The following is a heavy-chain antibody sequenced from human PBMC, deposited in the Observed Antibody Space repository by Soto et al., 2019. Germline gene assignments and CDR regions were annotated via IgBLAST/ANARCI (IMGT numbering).Heavy chain of an antibody. CDR3: TRLSGAWDLTYFDY. CDR2: IRSKAYGGTT. J-gene: IGHJ4*02. CDR1: GFTFGYYT. Sequence: PGGSLSLSCTASGFTFGYYTMILVRQAPGKGLEWVGFIRSKAYGGTTEYAASVKGRFTISRDDSKSIAYLQMNSLKTEDTAVYYCTRLSGAWDLTYFDYWGQGTLVTVSS. D-gene: IGHD3-10*01. V-gene: IGHV3-49*04.